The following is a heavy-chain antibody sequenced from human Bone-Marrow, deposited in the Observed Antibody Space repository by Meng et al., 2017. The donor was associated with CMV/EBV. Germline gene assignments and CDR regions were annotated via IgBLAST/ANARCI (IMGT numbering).Heavy chain of an antibody. Sequence: GESLKISCAASGFTFSSYTMNWVRQAPGKGLEWVSSVSSSSMYIYYADSVKGRFTISRDNAKNSVFLQMDSLGAEDTALYYCARDESVGTPIDSWGQGTLVTVS. CDR1: GFTFSSYT. V-gene: IGHV3-21*01. CDR3: ARDESVGTPIDS. D-gene: IGHD1-26*01. J-gene: IGHJ4*02. CDR2: VSSSSMYI.